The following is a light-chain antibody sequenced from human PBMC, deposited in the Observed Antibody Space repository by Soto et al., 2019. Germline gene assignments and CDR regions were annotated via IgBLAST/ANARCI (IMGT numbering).Light chain of an antibody. CDR2: AAS. CDR1: QSISNY. CDR3: QQSYSTPYT. V-gene: IGKV1-39*01. Sequence: DIQMTQSPSSLSASVRDRVTITCRASQSISNYLNWYQQKPGKAPKLLIYAASSLQSGVPSRFSGSGSGTSFTLTISSLQPEDFATYYCQQSYSTPYTFGQGTKLEIK. J-gene: IGKJ2*01.